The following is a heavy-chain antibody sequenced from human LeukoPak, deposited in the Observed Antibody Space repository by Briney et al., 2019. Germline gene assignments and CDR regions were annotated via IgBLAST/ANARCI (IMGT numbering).Heavy chain of an antibody. V-gene: IGHV3-23*01. CDR3: AKAPYYDSVYYFDY. CDR1: GFTFSSYA. Sequence: GGSLRLSCAASGFTFSSYAMSWVRQAPGKGLEWVSAISGSGGSTYYADSVKGRFTISRDNSRNTLYLQMNSLRAEDTAVYYCAKAPYYDSVYYFDYWGQGTLVTVSS. J-gene: IGHJ4*02. CDR2: ISGSGGST. D-gene: IGHD3-3*01.